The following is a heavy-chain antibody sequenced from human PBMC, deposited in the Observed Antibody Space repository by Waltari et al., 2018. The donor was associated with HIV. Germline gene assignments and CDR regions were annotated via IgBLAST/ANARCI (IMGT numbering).Heavy chain of an antibody. D-gene: IGHD3-16*01. V-gene: IGHV1-2*02. CDR3: HRPWDSDHWGSDL. CDR1: AYPFTGSF. CDR2: LNPRSGDT. J-gene: IGHJ4*01. Sequence: QDQLIHSRTELREHGASLRVSCRASAYPFTGSFIHWVRQAPGQGLEWMGDLNPRSGDTEYAQKLRGRFTLTGDTSVNTAYLDLKGLRFDDTATYFCHRPWDSDHWGSDLWGQGTLVIVS.